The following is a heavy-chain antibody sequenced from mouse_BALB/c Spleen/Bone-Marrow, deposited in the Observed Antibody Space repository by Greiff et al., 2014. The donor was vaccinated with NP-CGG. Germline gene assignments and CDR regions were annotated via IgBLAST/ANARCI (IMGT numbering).Heavy chain of an antibody. Sequence: VQLQQSGPELVKPGTSVKMSCKASGYTFTDYYMDWVKQSHGESFEWIGRVNPYNGGTSYNQEFKGKATLTVDKSSSTAYMELNSLTSEDSAVYYCARPPYYGNYVDYWGQGTTLTVSS. D-gene: IGHD2-10*01. J-gene: IGHJ2*01. CDR3: ARPPYYGNYVDY. CDR1: GYTFTDYY. CDR2: VNPYNGGT. V-gene: IGHV1-19*01.